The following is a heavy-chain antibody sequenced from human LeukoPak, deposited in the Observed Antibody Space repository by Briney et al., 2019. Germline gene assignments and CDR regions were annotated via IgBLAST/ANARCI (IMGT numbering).Heavy chain of an antibody. CDR2: ISAYNGNT. J-gene: IGHJ4*02. Sequence: ASVKVSCKASGYTFTSYGISWVRQAPGQGLEWMGWISAYNGNTNYAQKFQGRVTMTRDTSISTAYMELSRLRSDDTAVYYCAREGGGDPLDYWGQGTLVTVSS. V-gene: IGHV1-18*01. CDR3: AREGGGDPLDY. D-gene: IGHD3-16*01. CDR1: GYTFTSYG.